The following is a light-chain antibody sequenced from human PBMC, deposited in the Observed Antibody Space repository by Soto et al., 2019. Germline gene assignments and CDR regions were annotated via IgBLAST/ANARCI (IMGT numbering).Light chain of an antibody. Sequence: DIVMTQSPATLSVAPGERVTFPCRASQGVSRKLAWYQHKPGQAPRLLISGASTGATGIPARFCGSGSGTEFTLTISSLQSEDCAIYYCQQYHTWPITFGGGTKVDIK. V-gene: IGKV3-15*01. J-gene: IGKJ4*01. CDR3: QQYHTWPIT. CDR1: QGVSRK. CDR2: GAS.